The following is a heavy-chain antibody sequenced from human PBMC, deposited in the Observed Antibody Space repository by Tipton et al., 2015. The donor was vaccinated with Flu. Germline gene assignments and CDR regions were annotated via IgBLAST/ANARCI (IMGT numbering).Heavy chain of an antibody. CDR1: GGSINNYY. CDR2: VYSSGST. Sequence: TLSLTCSVSGGSINNYYWSWIRQPPGKGLEWIGYVYSSGSTNYNPSLKSRVTISVDTSKNQFSLKLSSVTAADTAVYYCARTATGGGYWGQGTLVTVSS. V-gene: IGHV4-59*01. J-gene: IGHJ4*02. CDR3: ARTATGGGY. D-gene: IGHD2-8*02.